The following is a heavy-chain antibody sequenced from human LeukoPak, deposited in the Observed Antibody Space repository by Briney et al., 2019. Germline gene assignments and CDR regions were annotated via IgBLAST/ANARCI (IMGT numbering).Heavy chain of an antibody. CDR1: GFTVSSNY. V-gene: IGHV3-53*01. CDR2: IYSGGST. J-gene: IGHJ6*03. CDR3: ARDRRVVTPDYYYYYMDV. Sequence: PGGSLRLSCAASGFTVSSNYMSWVRQAPGKGLEWVSVIYSGGSTYYADSVKGRFTISRDNSKNTLYLQMNSLRAEDTAVYYCARDRRVVTPDYYYYYMDVWGKGTTVTVSS. D-gene: IGHD4-23*01.